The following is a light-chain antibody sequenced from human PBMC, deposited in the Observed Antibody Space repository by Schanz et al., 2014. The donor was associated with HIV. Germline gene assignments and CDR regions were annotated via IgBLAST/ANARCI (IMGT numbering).Light chain of an antibody. CDR1: VSVGTN. CDR3: QQYGSSWT. CDR2: GAS. J-gene: IGKJ1*01. V-gene: IGKV3-20*01. Sequence: EIVMTQSPATLSVSPGERVTLSCRASVSVGTNVAWYQHKPGQPPRLLIYGASSRATGIPDRFSGSGSGTDFTLTISRLEPEDFAVYYCQQYGSSWTFGQGTKVEIK.